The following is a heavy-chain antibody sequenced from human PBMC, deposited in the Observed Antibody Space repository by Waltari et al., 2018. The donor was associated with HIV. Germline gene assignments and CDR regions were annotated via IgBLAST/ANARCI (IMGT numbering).Heavy chain of an antibody. CDR3: AKGTTSDY. D-gene: IGHD4-17*01. J-gene: IGHJ4*02. V-gene: IGHV3-7*01. CDR1: GFTLGIYW. Sequence: EVQLVESGGGLVQPGGSLRLSCEVTGFTLGIYWMTWVRQAPGKGLEGGANIKEDGSERNYLDSVKGRFTISRDNAKNSLFLEMNSLRDDDTAVYYCAKGTTSDYWGQGTQVTVS. CDR2: IKEDGSER.